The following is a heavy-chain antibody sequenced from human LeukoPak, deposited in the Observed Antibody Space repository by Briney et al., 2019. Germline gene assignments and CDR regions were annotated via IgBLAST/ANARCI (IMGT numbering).Heavy chain of an antibody. CDR1: GGSFSGYY. D-gene: IGHD3-10*01. CDR3: ARGRVYYYGSGRRDFDY. CDR2: INHSGST. V-gene: IGHV4-34*01. J-gene: IGHJ4*02. Sequence: SETLSLTCAVYGGSFSGYYWSWIRQPPGKGLEWIGEINHSGSTNYNPSLKSRVTISVDTSKNQFSLKLSSVTAADTAVCYCARGRVYYYGSGRRDFDYWGQGTLVTVSS.